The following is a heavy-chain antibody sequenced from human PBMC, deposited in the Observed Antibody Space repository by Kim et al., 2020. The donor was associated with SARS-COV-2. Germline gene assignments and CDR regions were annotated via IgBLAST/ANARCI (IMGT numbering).Heavy chain of an antibody. CDR3: ARGNDYIWGTSRAYVDY. Sequence: SLKSRITISTDTSKNLFSLNLSSVTAADTAVYYCARGNDYIWGTSRAYVDYWGQGTLVSVSS. D-gene: IGHD3-16*02. V-gene: IGHV4-30-2*05. J-gene: IGHJ4*02.